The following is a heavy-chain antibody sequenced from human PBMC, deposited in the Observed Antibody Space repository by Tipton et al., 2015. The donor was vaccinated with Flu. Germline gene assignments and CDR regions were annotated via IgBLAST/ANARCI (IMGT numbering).Heavy chain of an antibody. CDR3: AKDQSYVVVTAIGSYYYGMDV. CDR2: ISYDGSNK. Sequence: SLRLSCAASGFTFSSYGMHWVRQAPGKGLEWVAVISYDGSNKYYADSVKGRFTISRDNSKNTLYLQMNSLRTEDTAVYYCAKDQSYVVVTAIGSYYYGMDVWGQGTTVPVSS. D-gene: IGHD2-21*02. V-gene: IGHV3-30*18. CDR1: GFTFSSYG. J-gene: IGHJ6*02.